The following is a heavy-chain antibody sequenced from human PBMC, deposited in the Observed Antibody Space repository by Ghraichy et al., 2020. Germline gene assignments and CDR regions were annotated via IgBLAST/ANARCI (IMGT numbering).Heavy chain of an antibody. D-gene: IGHD6-13*01. Sequence: GGSLRLSCAVSGFTFSSSAMSWVRQAPGKGLQWVSSISGSGGSTNYVDSVKGRFTISRDNSKNTLYLEMNSLRAEDTAVYYCAKDPYSTSWYWIDYWGQGTLVTVSS. CDR3: AKDPYSTSWYWIDY. CDR1: GFTFSSSA. CDR2: ISGSGGST. V-gene: IGHV3-23*01. J-gene: IGHJ4*02.